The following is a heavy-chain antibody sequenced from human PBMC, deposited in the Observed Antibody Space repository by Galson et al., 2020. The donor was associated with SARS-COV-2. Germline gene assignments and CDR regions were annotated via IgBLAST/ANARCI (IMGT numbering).Heavy chain of an antibody. CDR1: GFTFTSSA. CDR3: AADPAYRAYYCYYYMDV. V-gene: IGHV1-58*01. D-gene: IGHD4-4*01. Sequence: SVKVSCKASGFTFTSSAVQWVRQARGQRLEWIGWIVVGSGNTNYAQKFQERVTITRDMSTSTAYMELSSLRSEDTAVYYCAADPAYRAYYCYYYMDVWGKGTTVTVSS. J-gene: IGHJ6*03. CDR2: IVVGSGNT.